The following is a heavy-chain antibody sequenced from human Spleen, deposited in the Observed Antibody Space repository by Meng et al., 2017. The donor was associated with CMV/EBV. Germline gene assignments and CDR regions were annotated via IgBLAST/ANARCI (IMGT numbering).Heavy chain of an antibody. Sequence: SGDNFTSYWIAWVRQIPGKGLEWMGIIYPGDSDTTYSPSFQGQVTISADKSISTTYLQWSSLKASDTAMYYCARQLDTRTWDNWFDPWGQGTLVTVSS. D-gene: IGHD2-2*01. V-gene: IGHV5-51*01. CDR3: ARQLDTRTWDNWFDP. CDR2: IYPGDSDT. J-gene: IGHJ5*02. CDR1: GDNFTSYW.